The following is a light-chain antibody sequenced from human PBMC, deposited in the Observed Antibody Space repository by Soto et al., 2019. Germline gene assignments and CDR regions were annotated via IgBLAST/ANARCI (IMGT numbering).Light chain of an antibody. CDR2: DAS. V-gene: IGKV3-11*01. CDR3: QQRSNWPLT. Sequence: EVVLTQSPATLSLSPGEGATLSCRASQSVSNYLAWYQQKPGQAPRLLIFDASKRATGIPARFSGSGSGTDFTLTISSLEPEDFAVYYCQQRSNWPLTFGGGTKVEIK. CDR1: QSVSNY. J-gene: IGKJ4*01.